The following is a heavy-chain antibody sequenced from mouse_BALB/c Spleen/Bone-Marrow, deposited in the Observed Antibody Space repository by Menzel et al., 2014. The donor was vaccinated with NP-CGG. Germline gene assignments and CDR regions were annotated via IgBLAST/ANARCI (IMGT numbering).Heavy chain of an antibody. CDR3: ARGDFSGMPGNL. CDR2: IYATSST. CDR1: GFSLSSYD. V-gene: IGHV5-6-5*01. J-gene: IGHJ3*02. D-gene: IGHD2-1*01. Sequence: EESGGRLVTPGTPLTLTCTVSGFSLSSYDMIWVRQAPGEGLEYIGIIYATSSTFYASWAKGRFTISKTSTTVDLKITSPTTEDTATYFCARGDFSGMPGNLWGQGTLVTVS.